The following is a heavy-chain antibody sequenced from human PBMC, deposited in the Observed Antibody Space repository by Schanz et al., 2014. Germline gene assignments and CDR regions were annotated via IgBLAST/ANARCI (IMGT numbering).Heavy chain of an antibody. CDR3: GSGGGAYPQKYGMDV. CDR2: ISPSGGST. J-gene: IGHJ6*02. V-gene: IGHV1-46*01. CDR1: GYIFTSYF. D-gene: IGHD6-25*01. Sequence: QVHLVQSGAEVKKPGASVKVSCKASGYIFTSYFIHWVRLAPGQGFEWMGLISPSGGSTSYAQKFQGRVTMTREPSTGPVFMELGGLTSEDTAVYYCGSGGGAYPQKYGMDVWGQGTTVTVSS.